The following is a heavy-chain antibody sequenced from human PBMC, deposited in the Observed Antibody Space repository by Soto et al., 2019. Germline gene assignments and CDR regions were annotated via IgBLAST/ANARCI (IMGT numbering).Heavy chain of an antibody. CDR2: ISSSSSTI. CDR1: GFTFSSYS. D-gene: IGHD5-12*01. V-gene: IGHV3-48*01. CDR3: AKTGWPRERYYFDY. J-gene: IGHJ4*02. Sequence: GGSLRLSCAASGFTFSSYSMNWVRQAPGKGLEWVSYISSSSSTIYYADSVKGRFTISRDNAKNSLYLQMNSLRAEDTAVYYYAKTGWPRERYYFDYWGQGTLVTVSS.